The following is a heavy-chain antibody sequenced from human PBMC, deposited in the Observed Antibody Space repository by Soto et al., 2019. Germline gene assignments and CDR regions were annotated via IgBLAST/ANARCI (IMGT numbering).Heavy chain of an antibody. CDR1: GYTFTSYY. V-gene: IGHV1-46*01. D-gene: IGHD3-16*02. CDR3: ARDHPPQTPRLGELSDGMDV. CDR2: INPSGGST. J-gene: IGHJ6*02. Sequence: ASVKVSCKASGYTFTSYYMHWVRQAPGQGLEWMGIINPSGGSTSYAQKFQGRVTMTRDTSTSTVYMELSSLRSEDTAVYYCARDHPPQTPRLGELSDGMDVWGQGTTVTVSS.